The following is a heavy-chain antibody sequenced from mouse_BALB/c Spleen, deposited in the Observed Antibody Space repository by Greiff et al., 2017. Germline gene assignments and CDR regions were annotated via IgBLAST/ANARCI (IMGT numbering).Heavy chain of an antibody. Sequence: EVQLVESGGGLVKPGGSLKLSCAASGFTFSSYTMSWVRQTPEKRLEWVATISSGGGNTYYPDSVKGRFTISRDNAKNNLYLQMSSLRSEDTALYYCARYYYGSSYGFAYWGQGTLVTVSA. D-gene: IGHD1-1*01. CDR2: ISSGGGNT. CDR1: GFTFSSYT. CDR3: ARYYYGSSYGFAY. V-gene: IGHV5-9*03. J-gene: IGHJ3*01.